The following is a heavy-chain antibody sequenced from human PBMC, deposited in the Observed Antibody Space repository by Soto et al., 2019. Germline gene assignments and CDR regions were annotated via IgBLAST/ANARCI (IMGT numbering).Heavy chain of an antibody. CDR3: AKVPHRLAARPSFDY. D-gene: IGHD6-6*01. CDR1: GFTFSSYA. J-gene: IGHJ4*02. Sequence: PEGSLRPSCAASGFTFSSYAMSWVRPAPGMGLEWVSAISGSGGSTYYADRIKGRITISRDNSKKTRSLQMNRQRSDYTAVYCCAKVPHRLAARPSFDYLCQGTLVTVS. V-gene: IGHV3-23*01. CDR2: ISGSGGST.